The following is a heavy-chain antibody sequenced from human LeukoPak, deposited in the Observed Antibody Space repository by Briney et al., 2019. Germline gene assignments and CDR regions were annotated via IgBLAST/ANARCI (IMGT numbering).Heavy chain of an antibody. CDR2: ISGGGDTT. V-gene: IGHV3-48*03. J-gene: IGHJ4*02. CDR3: ARGTAGCGGDCHDY. D-gene: IGHD2-21*02. Sequence: PGGSLRLSCAASGFTFSNYEFNWVRQAPGKGLEWVSYISGGGDTTYYADSVKGRFTISRDNARNSLYLQMNSLRVEDTAVYYCARGTAGCGGDCHDYWGQGTLVTVSS. CDR1: GFTFSNYE.